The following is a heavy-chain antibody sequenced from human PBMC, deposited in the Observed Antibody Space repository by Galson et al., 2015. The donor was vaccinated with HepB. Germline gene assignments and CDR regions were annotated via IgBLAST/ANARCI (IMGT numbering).Heavy chain of an antibody. CDR2: ISPTSCTT. J-gene: IGHJ3*01. Sequence: SLRLSCAASGFTFRSYSMNWVRLAPGWGLEWVSSISPTSCTTYSADSVKGRFTTSRDNGKNTLFLDMSSLKVEDTAVYYCTRDQRAATDHDAFDVWGQGTMVAVSS. V-gene: IGHV3-21*06. CDR3: TRDQRAATDHDAFDV. CDR1: GFTFRSYS. D-gene: IGHD6-25*01.